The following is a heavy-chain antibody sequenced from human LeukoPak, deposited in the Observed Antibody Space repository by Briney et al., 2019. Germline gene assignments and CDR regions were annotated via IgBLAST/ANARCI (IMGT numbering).Heavy chain of an antibody. J-gene: IGHJ5*02. CDR3: AQSLGSSNWIGNWFDP. V-gene: IGHV4-39*01. D-gene: IGHD6-13*01. Sequence: SETVSLTCTVSGGSISSSSHSWGWIRQPPGKGLEWTGSIYYTGTTYYNPSLKSRVTISVDTSKNQFSLKLNSVTAADTAVYYCAQSLGSSNWIGNWFDPWGQGTLVTVSS. CDR1: GGSISSSSHS. CDR2: IYYTGTT.